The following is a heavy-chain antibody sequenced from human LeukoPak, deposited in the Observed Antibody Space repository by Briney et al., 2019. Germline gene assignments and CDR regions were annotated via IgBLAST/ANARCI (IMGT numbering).Heavy chain of an antibody. J-gene: IGHJ5*02. D-gene: IGHD4-17*01. CDR1: RFTFGSSP. V-gene: IGHV3-21*04. Sequence: GGSLRLSCAASRFTFGSSPMSWVRHAPGKGAEWVTPFSRNGHDTYYADSVKGRFTITRDNAKNSLYLQMNSLRAEDTAVYYCAREPTTVTTYQSDFDPWGQGTLVTVSS. CDR2: FSRNGHDT. CDR3: AREPTTVTTYQSDFDP.